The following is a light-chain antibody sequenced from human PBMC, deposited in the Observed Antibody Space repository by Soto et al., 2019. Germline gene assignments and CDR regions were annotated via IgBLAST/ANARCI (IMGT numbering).Light chain of an antibody. CDR2: GAS. Sequence: NLFSQSPRTPSFSPKEKDHTSPPARPCVSSSYLAWYQQKPGQAPRLLIYGASSRATGIPDRFSGSGSGTDFTLTISRLEPEDFAVYYCQQYGSSPPRWTFGQGTKV. CDR1: PCVSSSY. CDR3: QQYGSSPPRWT. J-gene: IGKJ1*01. V-gene: IGKV3-20*01.